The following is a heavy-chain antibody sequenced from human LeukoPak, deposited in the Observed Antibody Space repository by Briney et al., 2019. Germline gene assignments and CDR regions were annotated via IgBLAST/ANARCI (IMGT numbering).Heavy chain of an antibody. V-gene: IGHV3-30-3*01. CDR1: GFTFSSYA. J-gene: IGHJ5*02. CDR3: ARDIGSRGGFDP. CDR2: ISYDGSNK. D-gene: IGHD3-16*02. Sequence: GGSLRLSCAASGFTFSSYAMHWVRQAPGKGLEWVAVISYDGSNKYYADSVKGRFTISRDNSKNTLYLQMNSLRAEDTAVYYCARDIGSRGGFDPWGQGTLVTVSS.